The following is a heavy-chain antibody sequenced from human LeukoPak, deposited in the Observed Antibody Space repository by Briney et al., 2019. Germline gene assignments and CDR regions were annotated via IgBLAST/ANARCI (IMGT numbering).Heavy chain of an antibody. V-gene: IGHV3-15*01. CDR3: TTFYHEYSPY. Sequence: PGGSLRLSCAASGFSFMNAWMIWVRHAPGKGLEWVGRIKSNADGGTPDYAAPARGRFTISRDDSKNTLYLQMNSLKTEDTAVYYCTTFYHEYSPYWGRGTLVTVSS. D-gene: IGHD2/OR15-2a*01. CDR1: GFSFMNAW. J-gene: IGHJ4*02. CDR2: IKSNADGGTP.